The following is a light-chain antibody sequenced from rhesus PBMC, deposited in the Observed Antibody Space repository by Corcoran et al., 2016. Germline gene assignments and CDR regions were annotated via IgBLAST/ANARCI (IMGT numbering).Light chain of an antibody. CDR3: LQFNSDPYS. J-gene: IGKJ2*01. V-gene: IGKV1-43*02. CDR1: QGISNY. CDR2: DAS. Sequence: DIQMTQSPSSLSASVGDRVTITCRASQGISNYLSWYQEKQGNAPKLLISDASTLRIGVPSRFSGSGSGTDCTLTISSLPPEDFATYYCLQFNSDPYSFGQGTKVEIK.